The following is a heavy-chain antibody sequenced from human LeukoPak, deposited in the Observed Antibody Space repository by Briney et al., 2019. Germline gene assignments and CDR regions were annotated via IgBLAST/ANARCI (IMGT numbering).Heavy chain of an antibody. CDR2: INHSGST. CDR3: ARVVGYFDL. D-gene: IGHD6-6*01. V-gene: IGHV4-34*01. J-gene: IGHJ2*01. CDR1: GGSSSGYY. Sequence: SETLSLTCAVYGGSSSGYYWSWIRQPPGKGLEWIGEINHSGSTNYDPSLKSRVTISVDTSKNQFSLKLSSVTAADTAVYYCARVVGYFDLWGRGTLVTVSS.